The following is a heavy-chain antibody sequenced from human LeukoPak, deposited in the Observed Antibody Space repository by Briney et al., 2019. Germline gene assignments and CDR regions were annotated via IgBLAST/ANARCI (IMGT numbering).Heavy chain of an antibody. J-gene: IGHJ4*02. CDR1: GVSMSTYY. Sequence: ASETLSLTCTVSGVSMSTYYWSWIRQSPGKGLEWLAYIHYSGSTNINPSLKGRLAISIDTSKNQFSLKVNSVTAADTAVYYCARDIYGSGYGFFDYWGQGTLATVSS. CDR3: ARDIYGSGYGFFDY. D-gene: IGHD3-10*01. CDR2: IHYSGST. V-gene: IGHV4-59*01.